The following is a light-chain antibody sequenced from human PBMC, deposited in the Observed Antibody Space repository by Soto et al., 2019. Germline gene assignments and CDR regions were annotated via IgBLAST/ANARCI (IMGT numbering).Light chain of an antibody. CDR1: QSVSSNS. CDR2: GAS. CDR3: LQYGSLPWT. J-gene: IGKJ1*01. Sequence: EIVLTQSPGTLALSPGERATVSCRASQSVSSNSLAWYQQKPGQAPRRLIHGASSRATGIPDRFSGSGSGTDFSLTISRLEPEEFAIYYCLQYGSLPWTFGQGTKVEI. V-gene: IGKV3-20*01.